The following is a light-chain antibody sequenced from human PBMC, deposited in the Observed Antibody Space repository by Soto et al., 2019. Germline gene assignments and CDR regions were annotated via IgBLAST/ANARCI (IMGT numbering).Light chain of an antibody. V-gene: IGKV3-15*01. J-gene: IGKJ5*01. CDR3: QQNNNWPPIT. CDR2: AAS. Sequence: EIVMTQSPASLSVSPGERATLSCSASQSVSSNLAWYQQKPGQAPRLLIYAASTRATGVPARFSGSGSGTEFTLTISSLQSEDFAVYYCQQNNNWPPITFGQGTRLEI. CDR1: QSVSSN.